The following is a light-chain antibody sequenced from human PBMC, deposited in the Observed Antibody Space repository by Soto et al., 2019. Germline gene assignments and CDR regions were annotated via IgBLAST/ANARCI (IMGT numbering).Light chain of an antibody. CDR2: AAS. CDR1: ESVTSS. J-gene: IGKJ1*01. V-gene: IGKV3-15*01. CDR3: QQYNIWPLWT. Sequence: EIVMTQSPATLSVSPGAIATLSCRASESVTSSLAWYQQKPGQPPRLLIYAASTRATDVPARFSGGGSETEFTLTIRSLQSEDFAVYFCQQYNIWPLWTFGQGTKGDIK.